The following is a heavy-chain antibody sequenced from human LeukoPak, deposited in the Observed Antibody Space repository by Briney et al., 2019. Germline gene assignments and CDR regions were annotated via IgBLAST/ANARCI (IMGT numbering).Heavy chain of an antibody. Sequence: GGSLRLSCAASGFTFSSYAVSWVRQAPGKGLEWVSAISGSGGSTYYADSVKGRFTISRDNSKNTLYLQINSLRAEDTAVYYCAKGDGWNIAAAGTDYWGQGTLVTVSS. CDR2: ISGSGGST. J-gene: IGHJ4*02. D-gene: IGHD6-13*01. CDR1: GFTFSSYA. V-gene: IGHV3-23*01. CDR3: AKGDGWNIAAAGTDY.